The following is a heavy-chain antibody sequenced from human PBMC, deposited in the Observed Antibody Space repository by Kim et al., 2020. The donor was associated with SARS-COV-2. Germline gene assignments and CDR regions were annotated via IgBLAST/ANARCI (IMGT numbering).Heavy chain of an antibody. CDR1: GYTFTSYG. D-gene: IGHD4-17*01. CDR2: ISAYNGNT. CDR3: ARPLHETTVVTPALGD. J-gene: IGHJ4*02. V-gene: IGHV1-18*04. Sequence: ASVKVSCKASGYTFTSYGISWVRQAPGQGLEWMGWISAYNGNTNYAQKLQGRVTMTTDTSTSTAYMELRSLRSDDTAVYYCARPLHETTVVTPALGDWGQGTLVTVSS.